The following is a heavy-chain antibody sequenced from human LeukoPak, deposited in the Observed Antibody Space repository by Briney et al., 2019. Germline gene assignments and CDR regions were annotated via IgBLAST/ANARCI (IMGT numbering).Heavy chain of an antibody. CDR1: GFTFDDYA. J-gene: IGHJ4*02. CDR3: AKEYAGNY. V-gene: IGHV3-9*01. Sequence: GGSLRLSCAVSGFTFDDYAMHWVRQVPGKGLEWVSGINWNSDSIGYADSVKGRFTTSRDNAKNSLYLQMNSLRAEDTAVYYCAKEYAGNYWGQGTLVTVSS. D-gene: IGHD2-8*01. CDR2: INWNSDSI.